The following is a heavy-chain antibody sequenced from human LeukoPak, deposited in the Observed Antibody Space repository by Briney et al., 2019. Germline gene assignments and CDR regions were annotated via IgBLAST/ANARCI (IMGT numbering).Heavy chain of an antibody. J-gene: IGHJ4*02. Sequence: GESLKISCKGSGYSFTSYWIGWVRQMPGKGLEWMGIIYPGDSDTRYSPSFQGQVTISADKSISTAYLQWSSLKASDTAMYYCATAGIQLWLPFFLWGQGSLVTVSS. V-gene: IGHV5-51*01. D-gene: IGHD5-18*01. CDR1: GYSFTSYW. CDR3: ATAGIQLWLPFFL. CDR2: IYPGDSDT.